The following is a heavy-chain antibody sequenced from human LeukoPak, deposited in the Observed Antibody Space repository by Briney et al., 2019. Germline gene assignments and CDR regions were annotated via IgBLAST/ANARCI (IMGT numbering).Heavy chain of an antibody. J-gene: IGHJ5*02. Sequence: SETLSLTCTVSGGSISSYYWSWIRQPAGKGLEWIGRIYTSGSTNYNPSHKSRVTMSVDTSKNQFSLKLSSVTAADTAVYYCAREGILWFGEPSNWFDPWGQGTLVTVSS. CDR1: GGSISSYY. D-gene: IGHD3-10*01. CDR2: IYTSGST. V-gene: IGHV4-4*07. CDR3: AREGILWFGEPSNWFDP.